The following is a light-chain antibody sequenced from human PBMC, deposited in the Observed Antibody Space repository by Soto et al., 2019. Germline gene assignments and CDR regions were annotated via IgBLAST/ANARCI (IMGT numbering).Light chain of an antibody. Sequence: EIVLTQSPGTLSLSPGERATLSCRASQSVSNNYLAWYQQKPGQAPRLLMYAASSRATGTPDRFSGSGSGTDFTLTISRLEPEDYAVYYCQQYGSSPVSFGPGTKVDIK. J-gene: IGKJ3*01. V-gene: IGKV3-20*01. CDR3: QQYGSSPVS. CDR1: QSVSNNY. CDR2: AAS.